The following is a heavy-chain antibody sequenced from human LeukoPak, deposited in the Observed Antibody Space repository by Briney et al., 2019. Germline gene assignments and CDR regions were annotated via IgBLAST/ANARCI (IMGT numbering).Heavy chain of an antibody. J-gene: IGHJ3*02. CDR2: MNPNSGNT. CDR1: GYTFTGYD. V-gene: IGHV1-8*03. CDR3: ARSQPDSSGWYIAFDI. Sequence: ASVKVSCKASGYTFTGYDINWVRQATGQGREWMGWMNPNSGNTGYAQKFQGRVTITRNTSISTAYMELSSLRSEDTAVYDCARSQPDSSGWYIAFDIWGQGTMVTVSS. D-gene: IGHD6-19*01.